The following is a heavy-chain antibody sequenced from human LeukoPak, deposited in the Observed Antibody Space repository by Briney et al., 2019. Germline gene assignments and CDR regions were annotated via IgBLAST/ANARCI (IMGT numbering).Heavy chain of an antibody. V-gene: IGHV4-59*01. Sequence: SETLSLTCTVSGVSISSYYWSWIRQPPGKGLEWIGYIYYSGSTNYNPSLKSRVTISVDTSKNQFSLKLSSVTAADTAVYYCARDLHSSGWYWFDPWGQGTLVTVSS. CDR1: GVSISSYY. J-gene: IGHJ5*02. D-gene: IGHD6-19*01. CDR3: ARDLHSSGWYWFDP. CDR2: IYYSGST.